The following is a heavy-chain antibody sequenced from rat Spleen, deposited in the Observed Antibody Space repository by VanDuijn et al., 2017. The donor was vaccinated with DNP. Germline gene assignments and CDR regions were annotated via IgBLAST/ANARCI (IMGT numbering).Heavy chain of an antibody. D-gene: IGHD1-3*01. J-gene: IGHJ4*01. CDR2: IQSGGST. CDR1: GFTFSKYG. CDR3: ARSLATVAPTGAMDV. V-gene: IGHV2-27*01. Sequence: VQLVESGGDLVQPGRSLKLSCAASGFTFSKYGMAWVRQAPTKGLEWMGRIQSGGSTDYNSALKSRLSISRDTSKSQVFLKMNSVHTEDTAMYFCARSLATVAPTGAMDVWGQGISVIVSS.